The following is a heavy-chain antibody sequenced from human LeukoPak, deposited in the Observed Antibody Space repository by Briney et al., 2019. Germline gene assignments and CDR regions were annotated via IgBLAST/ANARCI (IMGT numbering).Heavy chain of an antibody. D-gene: IGHD4-17*01. Sequence: HGESLQISCKGFGYSFTTYWIAWVRQVPGKGLEWMGIIYPADSDTRYNPSFEGQVTISVDKTVSTAYPHWSSLKASDTAMYYCAKVRDSSDFLYYWYFDLWGRGSLVTVSS. CDR1: GYSFTTYW. V-gene: IGHV5-51*01. CDR2: IYPADSDT. CDR3: AKVRDSSDFLYYWYFDL. J-gene: IGHJ2*01.